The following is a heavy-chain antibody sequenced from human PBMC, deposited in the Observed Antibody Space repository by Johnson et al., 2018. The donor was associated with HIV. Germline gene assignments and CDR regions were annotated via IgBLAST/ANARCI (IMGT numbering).Heavy chain of an antibody. D-gene: IGHD6-13*01. CDR3: TKCIWGSSLIDAFDI. Sequence: VQLVESGGGLVKPGGSLRLSCAASGFTFSDYYINWIRQAPGKGLEWVSYISSSGSTIYYADSLKGRFTISRDNAKNSLYLQMNSLRAEDTAVYYCTKCIWGSSLIDAFDIWGQGTMVTVSS. CDR2: ISSSGSTI. CDR1: GFTFSDYY. J-gene: IGHJ3*02. V-gene: IGHV3-11*04.